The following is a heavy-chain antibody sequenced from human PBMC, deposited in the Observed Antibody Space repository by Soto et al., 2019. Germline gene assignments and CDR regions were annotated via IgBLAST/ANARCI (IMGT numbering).Heavy chain of an antibody. V-gene: IGHV4-31*03. CDR3: ARDIHITRVPNYYAMDV. J-gene: IGHJ6*02. Sequence: SETLSLTCTVSGGSMSSGGHFWSWIRQHPGKGLEWVGYISYSGRTYYNPSLKSRLTMSIDTSKNQFSLTLSSVTAADTAVCFCARDIHITRVPNYYAMDVWGQGTTVT. CDR1: GGSMSSGGHF. CDR2: ISYSGRT. D-gene: IGHD3-10*01.